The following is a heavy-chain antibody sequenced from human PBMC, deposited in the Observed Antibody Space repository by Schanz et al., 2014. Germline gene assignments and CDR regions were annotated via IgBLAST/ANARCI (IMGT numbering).Heavy chain of an antibody. CDR3: ARDLPRTFLFDY. CDR2: ISSSSSTI. V-gene: IGHV3-48*01. CDR1: GFTFSGYS. J-gene: IGHJ4*02. Sequence: VQLVESGGGLVQPGGSLRLSCTASGFTFSGYSMNWVRQAPGKGLEWVAYISSSSSTIHYADSVKGRFTISRDNAKNSLYLQMDSLRAEDTAVYYCARDLPRTFLFDYWGQGTLVTVSS.